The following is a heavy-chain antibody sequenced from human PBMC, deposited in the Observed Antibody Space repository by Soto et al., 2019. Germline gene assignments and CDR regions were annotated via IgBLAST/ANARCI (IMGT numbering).Heavy chain of an antibody. CDR1: GGSISSYY. J-gene: IGHJ4*02. CDR2: IYYSGST. V-gene: IGHV4-59*01. Sequence: QVQLQESGPGLVKPSETLSLTCTVSGGSISSYYWSWIRQPPGKGLEWIGYIYYSGSTNYNPSLKSRVPITVGTSKNQFSLKLSSVTAADTAVYYCARVWGYYFDYWGQGTLVTVSS. D-gene: IGHD2-21*01. CDR3: ARVWGYYFDY.